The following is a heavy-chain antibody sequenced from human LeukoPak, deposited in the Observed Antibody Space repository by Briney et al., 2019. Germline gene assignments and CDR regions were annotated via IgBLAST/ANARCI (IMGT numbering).Heavy chain of an antibody. D-gene: IGHD3-10*01. Sequence: GGTLRLSRAASGFTFSSYGMSWVRQAPGKGLEWVSAISGSGGSTYYADSVKGRFTISRDNSKNTLYLQMNSLRAEDTAVYYCAKDHYYGSGSYLDYWGQGTLVTVSS. CDR2: ISGSGGST. V-gene: IGHV3-23*01. J-gene: IGHJ4*02. CDR1: GFTFSSYG. CDR3: AKDHYYGSGSYLDY.